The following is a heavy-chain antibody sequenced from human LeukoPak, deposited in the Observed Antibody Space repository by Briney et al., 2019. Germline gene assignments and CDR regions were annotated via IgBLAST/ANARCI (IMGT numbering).Heavy chain of an antibody. D-gene: IGHD3-16*02. Sequence: GPQVKVSCKASGYTFTSYGISWVRQAPGQGLEWMGWISAYNGNTNYAQKLQGRVTMTTDTSTSTAYMELRSLRSDDTAVYYCARDYRANRVDYWGQGTLVTVSS. V-gene: IGHV1-18*01. J-gene: IGHJ4*02. CDR1: GYTFTSYG. CDR3: ARDYRANRVDY. CDR2: ISAYNGNT.